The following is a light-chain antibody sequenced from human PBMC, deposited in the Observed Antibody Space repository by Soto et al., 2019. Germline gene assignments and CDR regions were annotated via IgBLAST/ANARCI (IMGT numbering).Light chain of an antibody. J-gene: IGLJ2*01. CDR1: RSNIGSNT. CDR2: DNN. CDR3: AAWDDRLNGVV. V-gene: IGLV1-44*01. Sequence: QSVLTQPPSASGTPGQRVTISCSGSRSNIGSNTVIWYQQLPGTAPKLLIYDNNQRPSGVPDRFSGSQSGTSASLAISGLQSEDEADYYCAAWDDRLNGVVFGGGTKLTVL.